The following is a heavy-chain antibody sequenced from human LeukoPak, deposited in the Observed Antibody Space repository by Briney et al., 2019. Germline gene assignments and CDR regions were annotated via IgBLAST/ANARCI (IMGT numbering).Heavy chain of an antibody. D-gene: IGHD6-19*01. J-gene: IGHJ4*02. V-gene: IGHV3-48*03. CDR1: GFTFSSYE. CDR3: ARCIGSGCSFDY. Sequence: GGSLRLSCAASGFTFSSYEMNWVRQAPGKGLEWVSYISSSGSTIYYADSVKGRFTISRDNAKNSLYLQMNSLRAEDTAVYYCARCIGSGCSFDYWGQGTLVTVSS. CDR2: ISSSGSTI.